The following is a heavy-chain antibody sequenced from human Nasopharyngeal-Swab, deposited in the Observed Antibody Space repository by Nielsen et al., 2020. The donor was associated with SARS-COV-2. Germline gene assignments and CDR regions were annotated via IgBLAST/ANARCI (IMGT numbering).Heavy chain of an antibody. Sequence: WVRQAPGQGLEWMGIINPSGGSTSSAQKFQGRVTMTRDTSTSTVYMELSSLRSEDTVVYYCARDGYSSGLGYWGQGTLVTVSS. CDR3: ARDGYSSGLGY. D-gene: IGHD6-19*01. CDR2: INPSGGST. J-gene: IGHJ4*02. V-gene: IGHV1-46*01.